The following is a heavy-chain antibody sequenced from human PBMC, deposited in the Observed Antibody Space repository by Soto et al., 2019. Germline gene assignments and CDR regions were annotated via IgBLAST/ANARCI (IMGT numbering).Heavy chain of an antibody. Sequence: GQSLRLSCVASEFNFGNIGMHWVRQAPGKGLEWLTVISNDENIKQDSVRGRLAIARDNSKNTLYLHLTSLRAEDTAIYYCARGLRGVLDYWGQGTLVTVSS. V-gene: IGHV3-33*01. J-gene: IGHJ4*02. D-gene: IGHD5-12*01. CDR2: ISNDENIK. CDR1: EFNFGNIG. CDR3: ARGLRGVLDY.